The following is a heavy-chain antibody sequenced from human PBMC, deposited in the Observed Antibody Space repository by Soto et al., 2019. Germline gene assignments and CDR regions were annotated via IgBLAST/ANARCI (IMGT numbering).Heavy chain of an antibody. V-gene: IGHV1-69*13. Sequence: SVKVSCKASGGTFSSYAISWVRQAPGQGLEWMGGIIPIFGTANYAQKFQGRVTITADESTSTAYMELGSLRSEDTAVYYCAREIGSGSCFDYWGQGTLVTVSS. CDR1: GGTFSSYA. CDR3: AREIGSGSCFDY. D-gene: IGHD1-26*01. CDR2: IIPIFGTA. J-gene: IGHJ4*02.